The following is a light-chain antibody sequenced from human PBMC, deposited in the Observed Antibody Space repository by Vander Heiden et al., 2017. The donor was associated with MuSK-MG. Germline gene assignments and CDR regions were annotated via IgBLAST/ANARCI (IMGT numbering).Light chain of an antibody. Sequence: QSVVTQEPSYSVSPGGTVTLTCGLGYGSVTTNHHPSWYQKTPGQAPRTLIYNTDTRSAGVPARFAGSILGRKAALTITGAQADDDCDYYCALYMNSGTWVFGGGTKVTVL. CDR3: ALYMNSGTWV. CDR2: NTD. CDR1: YGSVTTNHH. V-gene: IGLV8-61*01. J-gene: IGLJ3*02.